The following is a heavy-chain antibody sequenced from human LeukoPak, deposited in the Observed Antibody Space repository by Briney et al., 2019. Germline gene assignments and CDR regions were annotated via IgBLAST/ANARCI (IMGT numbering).Heavy chain of an antibody. Sequence: GGSLRLFCAASGFTFSDYYMSWIRQAPGKGLEWVSYISSSGSTIYYADSVKGRFTISRDNAKNSLYLQMNSLRAEDTAVYYCARDPTYYYDSSGIFDYWGQGTLVTVSS. V-gene: IGHV3-11*04. J-gene: IGHJ4*02. CDR2: ISSSGSTI. CDR1: GFTFSDYY. CDR3: ARDPTYYYDSSGIFDY. D-gene: IGHD3-22*01.